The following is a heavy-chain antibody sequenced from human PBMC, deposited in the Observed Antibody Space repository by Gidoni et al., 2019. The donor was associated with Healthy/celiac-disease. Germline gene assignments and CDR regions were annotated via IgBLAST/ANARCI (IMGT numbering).Heavy chain of an antibody. V-gene: IGHV3-15*01. Sequence: EVQLVESGVGLVKPGGSLRLSCAASGFTFSNAWMSWVRQAPGKGLEWVGRMKSKTDGGTTDYAAPVKGRFTISRDDAKNTLYLQMNSLKTEDTAVYYCSSRGAYYYYGMDVWGQGTTVTVSS. CDR3: SSRGAYYYYGMDV. CDR1: GFTFSNAW. J-gene: IGHJ6*02. CDR2: MKSKTDGGTT.